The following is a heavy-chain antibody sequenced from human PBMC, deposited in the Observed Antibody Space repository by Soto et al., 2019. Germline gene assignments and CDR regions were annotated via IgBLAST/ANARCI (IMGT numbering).Heavy chain of an antibody. CDR3: ARQAGCSSGCPYHYYGTDV. CDR1: GGTFSSYA. Sequence: SLKVSCKASGGTFSSYAMNWVRQAPGQGLEWMGGIIPIFGTANYAQKFQGRVTITADESSSTAYMELSSVRSEDTAVYYCARQAGCSSGCPYHYYGTDVWGQRTTEPVSS. D-gene: IGHD6-19*01. CDR2: IIPIFGTA. J-gene: IGHJ6*01. V-gene: IGHV1-69*13.